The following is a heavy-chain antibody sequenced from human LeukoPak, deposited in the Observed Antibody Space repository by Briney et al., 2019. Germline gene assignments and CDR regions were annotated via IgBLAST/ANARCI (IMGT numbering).Heavy chain of an antibody. CDR1: GFTVSSNY. D-gene: IGHD5-18*01. CDR3: ARENTAMVAFDY. CDR2: IYSGGST. V-gene: IGHV3-66*02. J-gene: IGHJ4*02. Sequence: PGGSLGLSCAASGFTVSSNYMSWVRQAPGKGLEWVSVIYSGGSTYYTDSVKGRFTISRDNSKNTLYLQMNSLRAEDTAVYYCARENTAMVAFDYWGQGTLVTVSS.